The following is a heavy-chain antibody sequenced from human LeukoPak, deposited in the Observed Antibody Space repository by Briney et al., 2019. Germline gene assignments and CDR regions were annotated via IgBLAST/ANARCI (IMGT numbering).Heavy chain of an antibody. V-gene: IGHV4-59*11. CDR3: ARGGQLTQHNWFDP. Sequence: SETLSLTCTVSGGSISSRFWTWIRQPPGKRLEWIGYIYYSGSTNYNPALKGRVTISVDTSKNQLSLKLTSVTAADTAVYYCARGGQLTQHNWFDPWGQGTLVTVSS. J-gene: IGHJ5*02. D-gene: IGHD6-13*01. CDR1: GGSISSRF. CDR2: IYYSGST.